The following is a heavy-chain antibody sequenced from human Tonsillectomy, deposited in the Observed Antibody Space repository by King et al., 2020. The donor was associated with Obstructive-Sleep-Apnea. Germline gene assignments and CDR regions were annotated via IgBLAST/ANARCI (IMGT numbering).Heavy chain of an antibody. Sequence: VQLVESGGGVVQPGRSLTISCVGSGFTFRTYGLHWVRQPPGKGLEWVAGVSNDGKNEEYSDSVKGRFTISRDNSKNTLYLELNSLTAADTAVYYCTRLRVAYDDLPLWGRGTLVTVSS. V-gene: IGHV3-30*04. J-gene: IGHJ2*01. CDR1: GFTFRTYG. D-gene: IGHD2-8*02. CDR3: TRLRVAYDDLPL. CDR2: VSNDGKNE.